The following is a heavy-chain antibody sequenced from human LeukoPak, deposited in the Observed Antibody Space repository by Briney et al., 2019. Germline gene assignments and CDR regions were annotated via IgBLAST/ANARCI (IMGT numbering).Heavy chain of an antibody. D-gene: IGHD3-22*01. V-gene: IGHV3-23*01. Sequence: GGSLRLSCAASGFTFTAYAMGWVRQAPGKGLEWVSAISGSAYYTSYADSVKGRFTISRDNSKNTLYLQMNSLRAEDTALYYCAKHKVATKVKDYWGQGTLVTVSS. CDR3: AKHKVATKVKDY. CDR2: ISGSAYYT. J-gene: IGHJ4*02. CDR1: GFTFTAYA.